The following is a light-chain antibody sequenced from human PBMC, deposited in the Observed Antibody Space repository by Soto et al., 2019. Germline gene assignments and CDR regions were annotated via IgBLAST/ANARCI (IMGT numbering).Light chain of an antibody. CDR3: SSYTTSNTRQIV. J-gene: IGLJ1*01. Sequence: QSVLTQPASVSGSPGQSITISCTGTSSDVGGYNYVSWYQHHPGKAPKLMIFDVSNRPSGVSNRFSGSKSGNMASLTISGLQPEDEADYCCSSYTTSNTRQIVFGTGTKVTVL. CDR2: DVS. V-gene: IGLV2-14*03. CDR1: SSDVGGYNY.